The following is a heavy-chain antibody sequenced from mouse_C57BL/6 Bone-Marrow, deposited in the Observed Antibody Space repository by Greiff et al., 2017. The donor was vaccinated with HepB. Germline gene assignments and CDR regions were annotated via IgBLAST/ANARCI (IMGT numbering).Heavy chain of an antibody. J-gene: IGHJ4*01. CDR2: ISYDGSN. CDR1: GYSITSGYY. Sequence: EVQRVESGPGLVKPSQSLSLTCSVTGYSITSGYYWNWIRQFPGNKLEWMGYISYDGSNNYNPSLKNRISITRDTSKNQFFLKLNSVTTEDTATYYCASGRGYGYDEGYAMDYWGQGTSVTVSS. CDR3: ASGRGYGYDEGYAMDY. D-gene: IGHD2-2*01. V-gene: IGHV3-6*01.